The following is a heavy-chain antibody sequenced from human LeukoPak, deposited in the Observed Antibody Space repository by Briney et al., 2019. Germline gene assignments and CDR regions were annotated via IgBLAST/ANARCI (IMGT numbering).Heavy chain of an antibody. Sequence: GESLKISCKVSGYSFPSYWITWVRQVPGKGLEWMGRIAPSDSYTNYNPSFEGHVTMSVEKSITTVYLQWSSLKASDTAMYYCARTASGIFSSRAPYYYYGMDVWGQGTTVTVS. V-gene: IGHV5-10-1*01. J-gene: IGHJ6*02. CDR2: IAPSDSYT. CDR1: GYSFPSYW. D-gene: IGHD6-13*01. CDR3: ARTASGIFSSRAPYYYYGMDV.